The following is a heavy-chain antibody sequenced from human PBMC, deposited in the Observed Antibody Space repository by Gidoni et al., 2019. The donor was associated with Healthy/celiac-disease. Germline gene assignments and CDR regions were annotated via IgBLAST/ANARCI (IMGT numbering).Heavy chain of an antibody. V-gene: IGHV3-11*06. CDR1: GFTFSDYY. Sequence: QVQLVESGGGLVKPGGSLRLSCAASGFTFSDYYMSWIRQAPGKGLEWVSYISSSSSYTNYADSVKGRFTISRDNAKNSLYLQMNSLRAEDTAVYYCARGLTTYYYDSSHIRGGGMDVWGQGTTVTVS. CDR2: ISSSSSYT. D-gene: IGHD3-22*01. J-gene: IGHJ6*02. CDR3: ARGLTTYYYDSSHIRGGGMDV.